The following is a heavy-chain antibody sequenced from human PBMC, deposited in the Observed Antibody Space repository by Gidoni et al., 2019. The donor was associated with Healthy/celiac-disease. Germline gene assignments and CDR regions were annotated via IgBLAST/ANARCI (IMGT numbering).Heavy chain of an antibody. J-gene: IGHJ3*02. CDR3: ASSHYGDSTRGAFDI. V-gene: IGHV1-46*03. D-gene: IGHD4-17*01. Sequence: QVQLVQSGAEVKKPGASVKVSCKASGYTFTSYYMHWVRQAPGQGLEWMGIINPSGGSTSYAQKFQGRVTMTRDTSTSTVYMELSSLRSEDTAVYYCASSHYGDSTRGAFDIWGQGTMVTVSS. CDR2: INPSGGST. CDR1: GYTFTSYY.